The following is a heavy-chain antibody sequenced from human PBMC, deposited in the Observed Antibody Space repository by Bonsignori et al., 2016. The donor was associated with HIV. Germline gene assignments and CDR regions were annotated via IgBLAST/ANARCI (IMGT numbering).Heavy chain of an antibody. V-gene: IGHV2-5*02. J-gene: IGHJ4*02. Sequence: PGKALEWLALIYWDDDKRYSPSLKSRLTITKDTSKNQVVLTMTNMDPVDTATYYCAQGQGPLFDYWGQGTLVTVSS. CDR2: IYWDDDK. CDR3: AQGQGPLFDY.